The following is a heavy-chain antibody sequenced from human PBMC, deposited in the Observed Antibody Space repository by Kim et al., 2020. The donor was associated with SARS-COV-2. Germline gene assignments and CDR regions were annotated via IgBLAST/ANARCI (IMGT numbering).Heavy chain of an antibody. J-gene: IGHJ6*01. CDR2: INHSGST. Sequence: SETLSLTCGVYGGSLSGNYWSWIRQPPGKGLEWIGEINHSGSTNYNPSLKSRVTISVDTSTNHLSLKLRSVTAADTAVYYCARRRRQRTPDYYSYGIDV. CDR3: ARRRRQRTPDYYSYGIDV. D-gene: IGHD1-1*01. V-gene: IGHV4-34*01. CDR1: GGSLSGNY.